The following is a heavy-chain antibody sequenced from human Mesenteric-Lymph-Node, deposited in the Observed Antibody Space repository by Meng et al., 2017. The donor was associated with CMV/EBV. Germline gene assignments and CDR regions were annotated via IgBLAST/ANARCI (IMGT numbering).Heavy chain of an antibody. V-gene: IGHV3-21*01. CDR3: AKDKVITGYYFDY. J-gene: IGHJ4*02. CDR2: ISSSSSYI. Sequence: GGSLRLSCAASGFTFSSYSMNWVRQAPGKGLEWVSSISSSSSYIYYADSVKGRFTISRDNSRNTLHLQMNSLRSEDTAVYYCAKDKVITGYYFDYWGQGTLVTVSS. CDR1: GFTFSSYS. D-gene: IGHD3-16*01.